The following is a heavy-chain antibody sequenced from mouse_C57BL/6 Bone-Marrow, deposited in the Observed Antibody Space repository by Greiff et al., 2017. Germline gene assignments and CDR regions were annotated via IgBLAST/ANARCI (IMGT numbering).Heavy chain of an antibody. CDR2: IYPRSGNT. Sequence: LVESGAVLARPGASVKLSCKASGYTFTSYGISWVKQRTGQGLEWIGEIYPRSGNTYYNEKFKGKATLTADKSSSTAYMELRSLTSEDSAVYFCAGSYYYGSSFDYWGQGTTLTVSS. CDR1: GYTFTSYG. J-gene: IGHJ2*01. CDR3: AGSYYYGSSFDY. V-gene: IGHV1-81*01. D-gene: IGHD1-1*01.